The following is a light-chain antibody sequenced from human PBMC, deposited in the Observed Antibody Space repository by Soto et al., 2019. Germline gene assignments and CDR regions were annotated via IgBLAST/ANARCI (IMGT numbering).Light chain of an antibody. CDR3: RSYAGSNNLSV. CDR1: SSDVGGYNY. CDR2: EVS. J-gene: IGLJ1*01. V-gene: IGLV2-8*01. Sequence: QSALTQPPSASGSPGQSVTISCTGTSSDVGGYNYVSWYQHHPGKAPKVMIYEVSKRPSGVPDRFSGSKSGNTASLTVSGLQAEDEPDYYLRSYAGSNNLSVFGTGTKRTVL.